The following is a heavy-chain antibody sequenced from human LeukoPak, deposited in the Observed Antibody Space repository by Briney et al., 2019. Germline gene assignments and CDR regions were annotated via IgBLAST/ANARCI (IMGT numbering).Heavy chain of an antibody. V-gene: IGHV3-33*01. Sequence: GGSLRLSCAASGFTFSSYGMHWVRQAPGKGLEWVAGIWYDGSNKYYADSVKGRFTISRDNSKNTLYLQMNSLRAEDTAVYYCARERCSGGSCYSSNWFDPWGQGTLVTVSS. CDR1: GFTFSSYG. CDR2: IWYDGSNK. D-gene: IGHD2-15*01. J-gene: IGHJ5*02. CDR3: ARERCSGGSCYSSNWFDP.